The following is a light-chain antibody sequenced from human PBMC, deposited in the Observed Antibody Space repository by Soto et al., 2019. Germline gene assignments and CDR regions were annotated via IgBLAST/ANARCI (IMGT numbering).Light chain of an antibody. CDR3: QLGYGTPLI. Sequence: DIQVTQSLSSLSASVGDRVTITCRASQSLKNYSNWYQQKSATAPKLLIYAASTLQSDVPSRFSGSKAGTEFALAITSLLPDYSATYYCQLGYGTPLIFGPGTNV. CDR2: AAS. V-gene: IGKV1-39*01. J-gene: IGKJ3*01. CDR1: QSLKNY.